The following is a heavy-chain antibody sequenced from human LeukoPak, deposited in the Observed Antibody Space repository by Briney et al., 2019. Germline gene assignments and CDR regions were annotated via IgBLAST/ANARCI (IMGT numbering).Heavy chain of an antibody. CDR1: GFTFSSYG. D-gene: IGHD2-8*01. J-gene: IGHJ6*03. CDR3: AKDRCSNGVGCYYYYMDV. Sequence: GGSLRLSCAASGFTFSSYGMHWVRQAPGKGLEWVAFIRYDGSGKYYGDSVKGRFTISRDISKNILYLQMNSLRAEDTAVYYCAKDRCSNGVGCYYYYMDVWGKGTTVTISS. V-gene: IGHV3-30*02. CDR2: IRYDGSGK.